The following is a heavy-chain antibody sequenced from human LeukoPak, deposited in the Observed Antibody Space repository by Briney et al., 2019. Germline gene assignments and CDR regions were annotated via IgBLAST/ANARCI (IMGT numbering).Heavy chain of an antibody. Sequence: GGSLRLSCAASGFTFSSYDVHWVRQATGKGLEWVSGIGTAGEIYYPGSVKGRFTISRENAKNSLYLQMNSLRAGDTAVYYCARAAYSSTWYSRYFDLWGRGTLVTVSS. V-gene: IGHV3-13*01. CDR3: ARAAYSSTWYSRYFDL. D-gene: IGHD6-13*01. CDR1: GFTFSSYD. J-gene: IGHJ2*01. CDR2: IGTAGEI.